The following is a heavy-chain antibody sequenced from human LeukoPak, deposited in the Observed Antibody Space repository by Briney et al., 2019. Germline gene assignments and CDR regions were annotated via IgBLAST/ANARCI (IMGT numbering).Heavy chain of an antibody. D-gene: IGHD2-15*01. CDR3: ASREDTPGPNWFDP. V-gene: IGHV3-21*01. J-gene: IGHJ5*02. CDR1: GFTFSSYS. Sequence: GGSLRLSCAASGFTFSSYSMNWVRQAPGKGLEWVSSISSSSSYIYYADSVKGRFTISRDNAKNSLYLQMNSLRAEDTAVYYCASREDTPGPNWFDPWGQGTLVTVSS. CDR2: ISSSSSYI.